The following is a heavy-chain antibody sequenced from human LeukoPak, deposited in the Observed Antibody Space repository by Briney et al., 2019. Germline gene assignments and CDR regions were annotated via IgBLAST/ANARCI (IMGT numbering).Heavy chain of an antibody. Sequence: ASVKVSCKASGYTFTGYYMHWVRQAPGQGLEWMGWINPNSGGTNYAQKFQGRVTMTRDTSISTAYMELSRLRSDDTAVYYCARDRQGYCSGGSCYADWFVPWGQGTLVTVSS. D-gene: IGHD2-15*01. CDR3: ARDRQGYCSGGSCYADWFVP. CDR1: GYTFTGYY. J-gene: IGHJ5*02. CDR2: INPNSGGT. V-gene: IGHV1-2*02.